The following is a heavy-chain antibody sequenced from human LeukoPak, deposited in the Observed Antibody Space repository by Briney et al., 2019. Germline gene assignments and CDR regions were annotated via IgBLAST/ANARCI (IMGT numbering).Heavy chain of an antibody. CDR1: GYTFTGYY. V-gene: IGHV1-2*02. CDR3: AKDRVVWFGEKLFDY. CDR2: INPNSGGT. D-gene: IGHD3-10*01. J-gene: IGHJ4*02. Sequence: ASVKVSCKASGYTFTGYYMHWVRQAPGQGLEWMGWINPNSGGTNYAQKFQGRVTMTRDTSISTAYMELSRLRSDDTAVYYCAKDRVVWFGEKLFDYWGQGTLVTVSS.